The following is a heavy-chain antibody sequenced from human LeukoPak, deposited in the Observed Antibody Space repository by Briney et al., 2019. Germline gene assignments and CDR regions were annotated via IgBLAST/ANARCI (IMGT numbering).Heavy chain of an antibody. CDR3: ARDELAYYDSSGYYPRVIDY. J-gene: IGHJ4*02. CDR2: IYDSGST. V-gene: IGHV4-59*12. Sequence: NPSETLSLTCTVSGGSISNYYWSWIRQPPGKGLEWIGYIYDSGSTNYNPSLKSRVAISVDTSKNQFSLKLSSVTAADTAVYYCARDELAYYDSSGYYPRVIDYWGQGTLVTVSS. CDR1: GGSISNYY. D-gene: IGHD3-22*01.